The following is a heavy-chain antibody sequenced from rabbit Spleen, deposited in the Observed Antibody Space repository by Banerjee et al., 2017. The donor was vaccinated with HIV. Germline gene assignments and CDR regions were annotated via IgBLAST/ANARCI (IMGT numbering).Heavy chain of an antibody. Sequence: QEQLVESRGGLVTPGGSLKLSCKASGFTISNNYWMNWVRQAPGKGLEWISCIAGDSSAFTYSATWAKGRFTCSKTSSTTVTLQMTSLTVADTATYFCARDSGSSFSSYGMDLWGPGTLVTVS. J-gene: IGHJ6*01. V-gene: IGHV1S45*01. CDR2: IAGDSSAFT. CDR3: ARDSGSSFSSYGMDL. D-gene: IGHD8-1*01. CDR1: GFTISNNYW.